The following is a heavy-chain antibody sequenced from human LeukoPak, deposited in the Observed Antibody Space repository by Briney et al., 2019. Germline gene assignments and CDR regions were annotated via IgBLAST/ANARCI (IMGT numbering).Heavy chain of an antibody. CDR2: IYYSGST. J-gene: IGHJ4*02. V-gene: IGHV4-31*03. D-gene: IGHD3-22*01. CDR3: ARKVSGSLDY. Sequence: SETLSLTCTVSGGSISSGGYYWSWIRQHPGKGLEWIGYIYYSGSTYYNPSLKSRVTISVDTSKNQFSLKLSSVTAADTAVYYCARKVSGSLDYWGQGTLATVSS. CDR1: GGSISSGGYY.